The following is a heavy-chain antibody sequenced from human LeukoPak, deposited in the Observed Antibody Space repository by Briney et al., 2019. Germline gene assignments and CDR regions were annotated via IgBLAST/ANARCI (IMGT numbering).Heavy chain of an antibody. CDR2: IYTSGST. D-gene: IGHD3-10*01. CDR3: ARVAVALLWFGELLAKGWFDP. J-gene: IGHJ5*02. CDR1: GGSLSSYY. V-gene: IGHV4-4*07. Sequence: SETLSLTCTVSGGSLSSYYWSWIRQPAGKGLEWIGRIYTSGSTNYNPSLKSRVTMSVDTSKNQFSLKLSSVTAADTAVYYCARVAVALLWFGELLAKGWFDPWGQGTLVTVSS.